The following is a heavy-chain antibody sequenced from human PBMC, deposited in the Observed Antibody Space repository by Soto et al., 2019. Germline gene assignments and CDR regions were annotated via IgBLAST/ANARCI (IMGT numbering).Heavy chain of an antibody. CDR1: GYTFTSYG. J-gene: IGHJ6*02. CDR3: AREAPRYCRSTSCYTYNYYGMDV. D-gene: IGHD2-2*02. V-gene: IGHV1-18*01. CDR2: ISAYNGNT. Sequence: QVQLVQSGAEVKKPGASVKVSCKASGYTFTSYGISWVRQAPGQGLEWMGWISAYNGNTNDAQKLQGRVTMTTDTSTSTAYMELRSLRSDDTAVYYCAREAPRYCRSTSCYTYNYYGMDVWGQGTTVTVSS.